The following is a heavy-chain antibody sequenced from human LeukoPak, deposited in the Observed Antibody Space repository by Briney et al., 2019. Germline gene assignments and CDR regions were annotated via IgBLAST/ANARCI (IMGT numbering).Heavy chain of an antibody. D-gene: IGHD3-10*01. Sequence: PGGSLRLPCAASGFTFSTYSMNWVRQAPGKGLEWVSAISGSGGSTYYADSVKGRFTISRDNSKNTLYLQMNSLRAEDTALYYCAARRITMVRGVPSPFDYWGQGTLVTVSS. J-gene: IGHJ4*02. CDR2: ISGSGGST. V-gene: IGHV3-23*01. CDR3: AARRITMVRGVPSPFDY. CDR1: GFTFSTYS.